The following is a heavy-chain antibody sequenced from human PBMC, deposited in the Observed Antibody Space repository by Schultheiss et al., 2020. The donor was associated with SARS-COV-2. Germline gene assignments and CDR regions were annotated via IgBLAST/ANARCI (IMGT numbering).Heavy chain of an antibody. Sequence: SETLSLTCSVSGASIRDHHWSWVRQSPGKGLEWIGYMDFAGNTNYNPSLKSRVTVSLDTSKSQFFLRLTSVTAADTAVYFCARHVAFVFVVPGAMDHWAPGILVTVSS. CDR2: MDFAGNT. V-gene: IGHV4-59*08. CDR1: GASIRDHH. D-gene: IGHD2-2*01. CDR3: ARHVAFVFVVPGAMDH. J-gene: IGHJ4*02.